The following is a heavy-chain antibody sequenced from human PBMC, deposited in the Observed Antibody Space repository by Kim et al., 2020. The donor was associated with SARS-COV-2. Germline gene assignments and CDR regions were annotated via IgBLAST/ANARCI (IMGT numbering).Heavy chain of an antibody. CDR3: MREKKKTGDYYAMDV. J-gene: IGHJ6*02. Sequence: SQTLSLTCAISGDSVSSDSAAWNWIRQSPSRGLEWLGRTYYRSYRSKWLNDFALSVRSRITIKADTSKSQFSLQVNSVTPEDTAVYYCMREKKKTGDYYAMDVWGQGITVTVSS. CDR2: TYYRSYRSKWLN. D-gene: IGHD1-26*01. CDR1: GDSVSSDSAA. V-gene: IGHV6-1*01.